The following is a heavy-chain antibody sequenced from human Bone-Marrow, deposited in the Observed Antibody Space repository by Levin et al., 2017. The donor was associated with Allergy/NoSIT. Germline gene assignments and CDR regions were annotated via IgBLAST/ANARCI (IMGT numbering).Heavy chain of an antibody. V-gene: IGHV3-21*01. Sequence: KTGGSLRLSCAASGFAFSSYSMNWVRQAPGKGLEWVSSISSRSSYIYYADSVKGRFTISRDNAKNSLYLQMKSLRAEDTAVYYCARGGEYQPDSWFDLWGQGTLVTVSS. CDR2: ISSRSSYI. D-gene: IGHD2-2*01. CDR3: ARGGEYQPDSWFDL. J-gene: IGHJ5*02. CDR1: GFAFSSYS.